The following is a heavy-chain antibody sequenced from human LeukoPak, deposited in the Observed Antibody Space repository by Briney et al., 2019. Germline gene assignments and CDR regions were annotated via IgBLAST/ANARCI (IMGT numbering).Heavy chain of an antibody. D-gene: IGHD2/OR15-2a*01. V-gene: IGHV4-59*08. CDR1: GGSINNYY. Sequence: SETLSLTCTVSGGSINNYYWSWLRQPPGKGLEWIAYIYYNGYTNYNPSLKSRVSISLETSRNQFSLTVNSVTAADTAIYYCARQSGHLYKKDQYWYNWFDSWGQGTLVTLSS. CDR3: ARQSGHLYKKDQYWYNWFDS. CDR2: IYYNGYT. J-gene: IGHJ5*01.